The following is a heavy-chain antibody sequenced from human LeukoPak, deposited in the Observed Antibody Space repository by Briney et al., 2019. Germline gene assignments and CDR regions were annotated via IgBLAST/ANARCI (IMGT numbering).Heavy chain of an antibody. CDR2: INPNSGGT. CDR3: ARVTVRVAALQLDY. J-gene: IGHJ4*02. V-gene: IGHV1-2*02. Sequence: GASVKVSCKASGYTFTGYYMHWVRQAPGQGLEWMGWINPNSGGTNYAQKFQGRVTMTRDTSISTAYMELSRLRSDDTAVYYCARVTVRVAALQLDYWGQGTLVTVSS. CDR1: GYTFTGYY. D-gene: IGHD1-1*01.